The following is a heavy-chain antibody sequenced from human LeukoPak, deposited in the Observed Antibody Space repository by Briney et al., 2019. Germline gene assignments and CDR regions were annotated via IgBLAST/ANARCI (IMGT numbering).Heavy chain of an antibody. V-gene: IGHV4-59*01. D-gene: IGHD5-18*01. J-gene: IGHJ4*02. CDR2: IYYSGST. Sequence: SETLSLTCTVSGGSISSYYWSWIRQPPGKGLEWIGYIYYSGSTKYNPSLKSRVTISVDTSKNQFSLKLSSVTAADTAVYYRARDRGYSYGYCFDYWGQGTLVTVSS. CDR3: ARDRGYSYGYCFDY. CDR1: GGSISSYY.